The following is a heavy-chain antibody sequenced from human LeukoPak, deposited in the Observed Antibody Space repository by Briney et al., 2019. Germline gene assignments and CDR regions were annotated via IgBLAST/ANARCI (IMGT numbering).Heavy chain of an antibody. V-gene: IGHV3-9*01. CDR3: AKSTDYYGSGSYFTDAFDI. CDR2: ISWNSGSI. J-gene: IGHJ3*02. D-gene: IGHD3-10*01. Sequence: PGRSLRLSCAASGFTFDDYAMHWVRQAPGKGLEWVSGISWNSGSIGYADSVKGRFTISRDNAKNSLYLQMNSLRAEDTALYYCAKSTDYYGSGSYFTDAFDIWGQGTMVTVSS. CDR1: GFTFDDYA.